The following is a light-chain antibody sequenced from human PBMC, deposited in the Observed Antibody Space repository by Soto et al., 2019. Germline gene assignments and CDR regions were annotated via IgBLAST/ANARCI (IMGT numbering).Light chain of an antibody. J-gene: IGKJ1*01. CDR3: QQYIKWPRT. V-gene: IGKV3-15*01. Sequence: ERVMTQSPATLSVSPGERATLSCRASQSVSTNLAWYQQKPGQAPRLLIYGASTRATGIPVRFSGSGSGTEFTLTISSLQSEDSAVYYCQQYIKWPRTFGQGTKVDNK. CDR2: GAS. CDR1: QSVSTN.